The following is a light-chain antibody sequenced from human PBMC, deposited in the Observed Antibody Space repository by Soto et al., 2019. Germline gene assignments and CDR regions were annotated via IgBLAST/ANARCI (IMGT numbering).Light chain of an antibody. CDR2: GAS. CDR1: QSVGASY. J-gene: IGKJ1*01. Sequence: EIVLTQSPGTLSLSPGERATLSCRASQSVGASYLAWYQQRPGQAPRLLIFGASSRATGIPDRFSGSGSGTDFSLTISRLEPEDFGVDYCHQYGRSRTWTFDQGTKVEIK. V-gene: IGKV3-20*01. CDR3: HQYGRSRTWT.